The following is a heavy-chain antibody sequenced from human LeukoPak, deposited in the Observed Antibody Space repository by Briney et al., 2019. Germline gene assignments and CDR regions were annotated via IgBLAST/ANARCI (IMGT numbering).Heavy chain of an antibody. D-gene: IGHD2-2*01. V-gene: IGHV1-8*03. J-gene: IGHJ6*03. Sequence: ASVKVSCKASGYTFTGYDINWVRQATGQGLEWMGWMNPNSGNTGYAQKFQGRVTITRNTSISTAYMELSSLRSEDTAVYYCARVGSSTSYYYYMDVWGKGTTVTVSS. CDR3: ARVGSSTSYYYYMDV. CDR1: GYTFTGYD. CDR2: MNPNSGNT.